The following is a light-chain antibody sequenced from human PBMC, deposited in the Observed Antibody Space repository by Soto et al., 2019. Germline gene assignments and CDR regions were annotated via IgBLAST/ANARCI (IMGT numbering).Light chain of an antibody. J-gene: IGLJ3*02. CDR1: DLGSKF. Sequence: SYELTQPPSMFVSPGQTATITCSGADLGSKFACWYQQKPGQSPILVIYQDNKRPSGFPERFSGSNSGNTATLTSSGTQPMDEADYYCQAWDIRVFGGGTKLTVL. CDR2: QDN. CDR3: QAWDIRV. V-gene: IGLV3-1*01.